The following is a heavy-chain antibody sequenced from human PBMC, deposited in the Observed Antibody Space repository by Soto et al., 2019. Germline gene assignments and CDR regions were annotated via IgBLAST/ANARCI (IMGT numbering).Heavy chain of an antibody. CDR1: GGTFSSYA. D-gene: IGHD3-22*01. CDR3: ARGAYYYDSSGSGHGYFQH. V-gene: IGHV1-69*12. J-gene: IGHJ1*01. Sequence: QVQLVQSGAEVKKPGSSVKVSCKASGGTFSSYAISWVRQAPGQGLEWMGGIIPIFGTANYAQKFQGRVTINADESTSTAYMELSSLRSEDTAVYYCARGAYYYDSSGSGHGYFQHWGQGTLVTVSS. CDR2: IIPIFGTA.